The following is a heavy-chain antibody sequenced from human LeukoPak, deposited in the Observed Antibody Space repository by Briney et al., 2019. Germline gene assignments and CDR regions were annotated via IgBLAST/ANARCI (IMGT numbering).Heavy chain of an antibody. V-gene: IGHV3-7*01. Sequence: PGRSLRLSCAASGFTFSSYWMSWVRQAPGKGLEWVANIKQDGSEKYYVDSVKGRFTISRDNAKNSLYLQMNSLRAEDTAVYYCARFGKYQLLLGGNWFDPWGQGTLVTVSS. CDR2: IKQDGSEK. J-gene: IGHJ5*02. CDR1: GFTFSSYW. D-gene: IGHD2-2*01. CDR3: ARFGKYQLLLGGNWFDP.